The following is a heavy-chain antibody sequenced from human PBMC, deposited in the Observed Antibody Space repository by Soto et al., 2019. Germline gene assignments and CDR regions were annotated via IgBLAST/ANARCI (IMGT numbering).Heavy chain of an antibody. CDR1: GGSISSYY. V-gene: IGHV4-59*01. D-gene: IGHD3-3*01. CDR2: IYYSGST. Sequence: SETRSLTCTVSGGSISSYYWSWIRQPPGKGLEWIGYIYYSGSTNYNPSLKSRVTISVDTSKNQFSLKLSSVTAADTAVYYCARGSDFWRGAGYYYYPAVWGKGTTVTVSS. J-gene: IGHJ6*03. CDR3: ARGSDFWRGAGYYYYPAV.